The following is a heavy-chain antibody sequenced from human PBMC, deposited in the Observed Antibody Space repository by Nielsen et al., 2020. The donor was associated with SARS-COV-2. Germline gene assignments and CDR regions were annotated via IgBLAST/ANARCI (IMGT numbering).Heavy chain of an antibody. CDR1: GGSISTYY. CDR2: IYYSGST. D-gene: IGHD4-23*01. Sequence: ESLKISCTVSGGSISTYYWSWIRQPPGKGLEWIGYIYYSGSTNYNPSLKSRVTISVDTSKNQFSLKLTSVTAADTAVYYCASASTTVIKSAWVYWGQGTLVTVSS. V-gene: IGHV4-59*08. J-gene: IGHJ4*02. CDR3: ASASTTVIKSAWVY.